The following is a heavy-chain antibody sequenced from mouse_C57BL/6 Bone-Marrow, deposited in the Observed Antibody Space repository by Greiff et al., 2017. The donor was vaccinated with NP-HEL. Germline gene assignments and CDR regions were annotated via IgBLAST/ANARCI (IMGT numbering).Heavy chain of an antibody. D-gene: IGHD1-1*01. J-gene: IGHJ1*03. Sequence: VQLQQSGAELVKPGASVKISCKASGYAFSSYWMNWVKQWPGKGLEWIGQIYPGDGDTNYNGKFKGKATLTADKSSSTAYMQLSSLTSEDSAVYFCAREDTTVGDVWGTGTTVTVSS. CDR1: GYAFSSYW. CDR2: IYPGDGDT. V-gene: IGHV1-80*01. CDR3: AREDTTVGDV.